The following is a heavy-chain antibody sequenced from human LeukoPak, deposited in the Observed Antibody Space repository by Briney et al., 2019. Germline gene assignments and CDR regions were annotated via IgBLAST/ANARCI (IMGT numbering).Heavy chain of an antibody. CDR1: GASVRSHF. V-gene: IGHV4-59*02. CDR3: AKDVSGTYYAFDV. J-gene: IGHJ3*01. CDR2: ISNRGST. D-gene: IGHD3-22*01. Sequence: PSETLSLTCGISGASVRSHFWSWIRQTPGMGLERIGYISNRGSTAYNPSLRSRVTISVDAPKNEVSLNVRCVSPADTAVYYCAKDVSGTYYAFDVWGQGRTV.